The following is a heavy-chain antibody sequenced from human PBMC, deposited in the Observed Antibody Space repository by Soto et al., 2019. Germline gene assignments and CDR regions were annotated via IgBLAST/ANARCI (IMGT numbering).Heavy chain of an antibody. D-gene: IGHD5-18*01. CDR1: GFTFTSSA. J-gene: IGHJ4*02. Sequence: SVKVSCKASGFTFTSSAMQWVRQAPGQGLEWIGGIVPISGTTNYAQKFQERVTITADKSTSTAYMELSSLRSEDTAVYYCAVVTQTTFDYWGQGTLVTVSS. V-gene: IGHV1-58*02. CDR3: AVVTQTTFDY. CDR2: IVPISGTT.